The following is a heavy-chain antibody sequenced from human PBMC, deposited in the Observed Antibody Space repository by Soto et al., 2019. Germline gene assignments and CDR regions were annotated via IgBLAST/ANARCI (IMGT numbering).Heavy chain of an antibody. CDR2: IYYSGST. J-gene: IGHJ4*02. Sequence: SETLSLTCTVSGGSISSGGYYWSWIRQHPGKGLEWIGYIYYSGSTYYNPSLKSRVTISVDTSKNQFSLKLSSVTAADTAVYYCARNNAKGLPKYYFDYWGQGTLVTVSS. CDR1: GGSISSGGYY. CDR3: ARNNAKGLPKYYFDY. V-gene: IGHV4-31*03. D-gene: IGHD5-18*01.